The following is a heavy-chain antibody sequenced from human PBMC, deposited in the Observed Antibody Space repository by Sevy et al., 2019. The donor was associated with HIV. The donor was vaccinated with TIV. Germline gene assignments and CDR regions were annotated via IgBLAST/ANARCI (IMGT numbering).Heavy chain of an antibody. CDR2: INYSRST. CDR3: ARGGTSLFAP. D-gene: IGHD2-15*01. J-gene: IGHJ5*02. V-gene: IGHV4-59*01. Sequence: SETLSLTCSVSGGSGGSISDYYWSWIRQPPGKGLEWIGYINYSRSTKFNPSLKGRVTISVDTSKNQFSLKLTSVTAVDTAVYYCARGGTSLFAPWGQGTLVTVSS. CDR1: GGSGGSISDYY.